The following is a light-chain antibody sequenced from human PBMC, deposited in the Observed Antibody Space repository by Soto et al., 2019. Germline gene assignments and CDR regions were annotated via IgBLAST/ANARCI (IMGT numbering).Light chain of an antibody. Sequence: EMVMTQSPATLSVSPGERATLSCRASQSVSSNLAWYQQKPGQAPRLLIYGTSNRATGIPARCSGSGSGTDFTLTSSSLEPEDFAVYYCQQHSSWPLTFGGGTKVDIK. J-gene: IGKJ4*01. CDR2: GTS. CDR1: QSVSSN. V-gene: IGKV3-11*01. CDR3: QQHSSWPLT.